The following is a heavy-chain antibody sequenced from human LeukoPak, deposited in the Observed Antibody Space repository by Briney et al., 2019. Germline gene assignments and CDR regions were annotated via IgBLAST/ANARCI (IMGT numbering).Heavy chain of an antibody. J-gene: IGHJ6*02. CDR2: ISSSISTK. D-gene: IGHD3-10*01. Sequence: PGGSLRLSCAASGFTFSSYEMNWVRQAPGKGLEWVSYISSSISTKYYADSVKGRFTISRDNAKNSLYLQMNSLRDEDTAVYYCAKALPITMVRGVMNYYYGMDVWGQGTTVTVSS. V-gene: IGHV3-48*02. CDR3: AKALPITMVRGVMNYYYGMDV. CDR1: GFTFSSYE.